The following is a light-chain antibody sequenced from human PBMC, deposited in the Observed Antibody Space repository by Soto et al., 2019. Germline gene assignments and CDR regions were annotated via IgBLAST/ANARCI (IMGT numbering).Light chain of an antibody. CDR3: SSFTSNRIYV. Sequence: HSGLTQPTSGSGSPGQSITISCTGNHNDIGTYDYVSWYQQHPGRAPRLLIHGVTTRPSGISDRFSASTSGLTASLTISRLQPEDEADYYCSSFTSNRIYVFGSGTKVTVL. CDR1: HNDIGTYDY. J-gene: IGLJ1*01. CDR2: GVT. V-gene: IGLV2-14*03.